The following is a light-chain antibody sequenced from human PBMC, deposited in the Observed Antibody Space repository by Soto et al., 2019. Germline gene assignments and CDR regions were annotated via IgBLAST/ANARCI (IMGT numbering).Light chain of an antibody. CDR3: MHSVQLPPT. Sequence: DIVMTQTPLSLSVTPGQPASISCKSSQSLLHTNGKTFLFWHLQKPGQPPQVLIYEVSNRLSGVXXXFSGSGXGXXXXXXIXXXXAXDVGIYYCMHSVQLPPTFGQGTRLEI. J-gene: IGKJ5*01. CDR1: QSLLHTNGKTF. CDR2: EVS. V-gene: IGKV2D-29*01.